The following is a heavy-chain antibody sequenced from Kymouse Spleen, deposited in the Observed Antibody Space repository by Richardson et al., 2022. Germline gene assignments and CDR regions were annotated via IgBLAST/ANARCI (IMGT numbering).Heavy chain of an antibody. CDR1: GGSISSSSYY. J-gene: IGHJ4*02. D-gene: IGHD6-19*01. V-gene: IGHV4-39*01. Sequence: QLQLQESGPGLVKPSETLSLTCTVSGGSISSSSYYWGWIRQPPGKGLEWIGSIYYSGSTYYNPSLKSRVTISVDTSKNQFSLKLSSVTAADTAVYYCARPYSSGWSPFDYWGQGTLVTVSS. CDR2: IYYSGST. CDR3: ARPYSSGWSPFDY.